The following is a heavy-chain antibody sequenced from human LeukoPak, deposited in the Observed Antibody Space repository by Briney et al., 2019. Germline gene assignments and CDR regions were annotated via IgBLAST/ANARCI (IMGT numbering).Heavy chain of an antibody. J-gene: IGHJ5*02. CDR1: DGSFSGYY. V-gene: IGHV4-34*01. CDR2: INHSGST. D-gene: IGHD6-19*01. CDR3: ARRFREHSSGWSNWFDP. Sequence: SETLSLTCAVYDGSFSGYYWSWIRQPPGKGLEWIGEINHSGSTNYNPSLKSRVSISVDTSKNQVSLKLTSVTAADTAVYYCARRFREHSSGWSNWFDPWGQGTLVTVSS.